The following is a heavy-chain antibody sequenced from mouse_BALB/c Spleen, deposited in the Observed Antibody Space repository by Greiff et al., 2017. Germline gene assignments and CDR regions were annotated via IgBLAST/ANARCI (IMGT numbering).Heavy chain of an antibody. CDR1: GFAFSSYD. CDR3: ASYGNYPYWYFDV. J-gene: IGHJ1*01. D-gene: IGHD2-1*01. CDR2: ISSGGGST. V-gene: IGHV5-12-1*01. Sequence: EVQLVESGGGLVKPGGSLKLSCAASGFAFSSYDVSWVRQTPEKRLEWVAYISSGGGSTYYPDTVKGRFTISRDNAKNTLYLQMSSLKSEDTAMYYCASYGNYPYWYFDVWGAGTTVTVSS.